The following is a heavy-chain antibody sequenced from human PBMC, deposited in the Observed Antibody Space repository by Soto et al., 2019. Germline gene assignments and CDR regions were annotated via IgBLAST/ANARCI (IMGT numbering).Heavy chain of an antibody. CDR3: ARDMYGDYGLDP. V-gene: IGHV4-30-4*01. Sequence: ASETLSLTCTVSGGSISSGDYYWSWIRQPPGKGLEWIGYIYYSGSTYYNPSLKSRVTISVDTSKNQFSLKLSSVTAADTAVYYCARDMYGDYGLDPWGQGTLVTVSS. CDR2: IYYSGST. D-gene: IGHD4-17*01. J-gene: IGHJ5*02. CDR1: GGSISSGDYY.